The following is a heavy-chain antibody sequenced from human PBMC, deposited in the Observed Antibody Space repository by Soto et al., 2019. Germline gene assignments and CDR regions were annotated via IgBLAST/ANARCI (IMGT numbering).Heavy chain of an antibody. V-gene: IGHV4-59*01. D-gene: IGHD6-13*01. CDR1: GGSISNYY. J-gene: IGHJ3*02. CDR3: ARGTLQQLVRLTDAFDI. Sequence: PSETLSLTCTVSGGSISNYYWSWIRQPPGKGLEWIGYIYYSGSTSYNPSLKGRVTISVDTSKNQFSLKLSSVTAADTAVYYCARGTLQQLVRLTDAFDIWGQGTMVTVS. CDR2: IYYSGST.